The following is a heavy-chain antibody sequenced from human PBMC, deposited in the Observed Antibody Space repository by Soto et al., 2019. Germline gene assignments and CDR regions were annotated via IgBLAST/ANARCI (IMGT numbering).Heavy chain of an antibody. D-gene: IGHD3-3*01. Sequence: GASVNVACKASGCTFSSYAISWVRQAPGQGLEWMGGIIPIFGTANYAQKFQGRVTITADESTSTAYMELSSLRSEDTAVYYCARENWSMDYDFWSGYYYGMDVWGQGTTVTVSS. CDR3: ARENWSMDYDFWSGYYYGMDV. V-gene: IGHV1-69*13. CDR2: IIPIFGTA. J-gene: IGHJ6*02. CDR1: GCTFSSYA.